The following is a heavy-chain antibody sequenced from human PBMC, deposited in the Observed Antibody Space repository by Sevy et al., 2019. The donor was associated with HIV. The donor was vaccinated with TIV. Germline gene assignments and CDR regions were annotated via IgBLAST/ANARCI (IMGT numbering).Heavy chain of an antibody. J-gene: IGHJ6*02. Sequence: GGSVRLSCAASGFTFSSYAMSWVRQAPGKGLEWVSAISGSGGSTYYADSVKGRFTISRDNSKNTLYLQMNSLRAEDTAVYYCAKDHLPDYYDSSGYYYPYYGMDVWGQGTTVTVSS. CDR3: AKDHLPDYYDSSGYYYPYYGMDV. D-gene: IGHD3-22*01. CDR1: GFTFSSYA. CDR2: ISGSGGST. V-gene: IGHV3-23*01.